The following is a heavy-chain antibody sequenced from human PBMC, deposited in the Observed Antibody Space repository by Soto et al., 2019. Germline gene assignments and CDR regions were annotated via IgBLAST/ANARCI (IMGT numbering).Heavy chain of an antibody. J-gene: IGHJ6*02. CDR3: ASGEPAAAKNYYYYGMDV. V-gene: IGHV1-8*01. Sequence: QVQLVQSGAEVKKPGASVKVSCKASGYTFTSYDINWVRQATGQGLEWMGWMNPNSGNTGYAQKFQGRVTLNRNTSISTADIELSSPRSEDTAVYYCASGEPAAAKNYYYYGMDVWGQGTTVTVSS. CDR1: GYTFTSYD. D-gene: IGHD2-2*01. CDR2: MNPNSGNT.